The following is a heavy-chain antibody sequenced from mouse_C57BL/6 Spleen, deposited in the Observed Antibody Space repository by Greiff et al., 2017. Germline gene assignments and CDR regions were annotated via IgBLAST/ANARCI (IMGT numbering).Heavy chain of an antibody. V-gene: IGHV1-15*01. CDR1: GYTFTDYE. CDR3: TKNYGRSYGDYAMDY. J-gene: IGHJ4*01. D-gene: IGHD1-1*01. CDR2: IDPETGGT. Sequence: QVHVKQSGAELVRPGASVTLSCKASGYTFTDYEMHWVKQTPVHGLEWIGAIDPETGGTAYNQKFKGKAILTADKSSSTAYMELRSLTSEDSAVYYCTKNYGRSYGDYAMDYWGQGTSVTVSS.